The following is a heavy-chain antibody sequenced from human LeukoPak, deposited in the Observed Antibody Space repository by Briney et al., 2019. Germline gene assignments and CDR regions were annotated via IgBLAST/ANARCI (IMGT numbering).Heavy chain of an antibody. V-gene: IGHV3-7*01. J-gene: IGHJ4*02. CDR1: GFTFSSYW. CDR3: ARDLMVPAAPFDY. Sequence: QPGGSLRLSCAASGFTFSSYWMSWVRQAPGKGLEWVANIKQDGSEKYYVDSVKGRFTISRDNAKNSLYLQMNSLRAEDTAVYYCARDLMVPAAPFDYWGQGTLVTVSS. D-gene: IGHD2-2*01. CDR2: IKQDGSEK.